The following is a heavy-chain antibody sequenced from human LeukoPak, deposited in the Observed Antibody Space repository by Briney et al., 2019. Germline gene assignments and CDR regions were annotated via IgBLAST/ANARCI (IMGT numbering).Heavy chain of an antibody. CDR3: ARVVVPAPMAWRLRYNFDF. Sequence: GGSLRLSCAASGFTFSSYSMNWVRLAPGKGLEWVSSISSSSSYIYYADSVKGRFTISRDNAKNSLYLQMNSLSAEDTAVYYCARVVVPAPMAWRLRYNFDFWGQGNLVTVSP. J-gene: IGHJ4*02. V-gene: IGHV3-21*01. D-gene: IGHD2-2*01. CDR2: ISSSSSYI. CDR1: GFTFSSYS.